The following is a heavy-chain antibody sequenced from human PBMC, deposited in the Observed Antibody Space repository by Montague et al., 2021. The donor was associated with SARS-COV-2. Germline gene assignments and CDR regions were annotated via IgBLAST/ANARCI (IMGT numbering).Heavy chain of an antibody. V-gene: IGHV2-70*11. CDR1: GFSLSTSGMC. CDR2: IDWDDDK. J-gene: IGHJ4*02. D-gene: IGHD3-22*01. CDR3: ARTMDAGTYYYDSSCYYPFDY. Sequence: PALVKPTQTLTLTCTFSGFSLSTSGMCVSWIRQPPGKALEWLARIDWDDDKYYSTSLKTRLTISKETSKNQVVLTMTNMDPVDTATYYCARTMDAGTYYYDSSCYYPFDYWGQGTLVTVSS.